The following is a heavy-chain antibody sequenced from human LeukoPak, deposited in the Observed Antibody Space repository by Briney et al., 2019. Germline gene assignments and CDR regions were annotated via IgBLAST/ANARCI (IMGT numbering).Heavy chain of an antibody. CDR3: AREVVDATPSRDYYYYMDV. V-gene: IGHV4-4*07. CDR1: GGSISSYY. Sequence: PSETLSLTCTVSGGSISSYYWSWIRQSAGKGLEWIGRIYISGSTNYNPSLKSRVTMSVDTSKNQFSLKLTSVTAADTAAYYCAREVVDATPSRDYYYYMDVWGKGTTVIVSS. J-gene: IGHJ6*03. D-gene: IGHD2-15*01. CDR2: IYISGST.